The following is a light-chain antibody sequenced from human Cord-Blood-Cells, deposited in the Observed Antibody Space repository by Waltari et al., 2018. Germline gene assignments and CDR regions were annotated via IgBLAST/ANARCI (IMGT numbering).Light chain of an antibody. CDR1: PSVSSSY. V-gene: IGKV3-20*01. J-gene: IGKJ2*03. CDR2: GAS. CDR3: QQYCSSPYS. Sequence: EIVLTQSPGTLSLSPGERATLSCRPSPSVSSSYLAWYQQKPAQAPRLRIYGASRRATGIPDRFGRSGAGTNDTLTSSRLEPEDVAVYYCQQYCSSPYSFGQGTKLEIK.